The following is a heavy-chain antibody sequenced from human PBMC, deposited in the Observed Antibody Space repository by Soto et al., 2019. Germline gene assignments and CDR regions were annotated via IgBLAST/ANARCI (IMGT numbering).Heavy chain of an antibody. J-gene: IGHJ6*02. D-gene: IGHD2-2*01. V-gene: IGHV3-74*01. CDR1: GFNFSRFW. Sequence: GGSLRLSCTASGFNFSRFWTHWVRQVPGRGLVWVSHINSDGSRTSYADSVKGRFTISRDNAKNTLYLQMNSLRAEDTAVYYCARDLSSCSSARCYSFYYGMDLWGQGTTVTV. CDR2: INSDGSRT. CDR3: ARDLSSCSSARCYSFYYGMDL.